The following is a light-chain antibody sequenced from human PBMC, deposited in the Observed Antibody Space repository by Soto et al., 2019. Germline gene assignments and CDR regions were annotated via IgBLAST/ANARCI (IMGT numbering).Light chain of an antibody. CDR1: RSDVGGYNY. CDR3: SSYTRSSTLV. J-gene: IGLJ3*02. V-gene: IGLV2-14*01. CDR2: EVN. Sequence: QSALTQPASVSGSPGQSITISCTGTRSDVGGYNYVSWYQQYPGKAPKLMIYEVNNRPSGVSNRFSGSKTGNTASLSISGLRVEDEADYYCSSYTRSSTLVFGGGTKLTVL.